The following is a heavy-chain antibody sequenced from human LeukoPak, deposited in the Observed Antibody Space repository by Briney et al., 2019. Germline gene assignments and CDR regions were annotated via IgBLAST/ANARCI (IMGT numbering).Heavy chain of an antibody. J-gene: IGHJ4*02. V-gene: IGHV3-23*01. Sequence: GGSLRLSCAASGFTFSNFPMSWVRQAPGKGLEWVSTVSGGADRTYYADSVKGRFTISRDNSRNTLYLQMNSLRAEDTAVYYCARVGDYGDSKYYFDYWGQGTLVTVSS. CDR2: VSGGADRT. D-gene: IGHD4-17*01. CDR3: ARVGDYGDSKYYFDY. CDR1: GFTFSNFP.